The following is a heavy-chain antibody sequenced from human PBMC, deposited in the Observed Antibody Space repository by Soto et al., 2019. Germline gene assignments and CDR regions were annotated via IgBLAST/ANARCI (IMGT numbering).Heavy chain of an antibody. J-gene: IGHJ4*02. D-gene: IGHD2-2*01. Sequence: ASVKVSCKASGYTFTSYGISWVRQAPGQGLEWMGWISAYNGNTNYAQKLQGRVTMTTDTSTSTAYMELRSLRSDDTAVYYCARDVCSSTSCYRQYSSSNKRGFDYWGQGTLVTVSS. CDR1: GYTFTSYG. CDR2: ISAYNGNT. V-gene: IGHV1-18*01. CDR3: ARDVCSSTSCYRQYSSSNKRGFDY.